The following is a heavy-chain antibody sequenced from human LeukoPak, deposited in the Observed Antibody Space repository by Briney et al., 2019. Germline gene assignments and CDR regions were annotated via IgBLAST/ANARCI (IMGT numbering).Heavy chain of an antibody. CDR3: ARRYCSNTSCYYPDAFDI. Sequence: SETLSLTCAVSGHSIRSTNWWGWIRQPPGKGLEWIGYIYYSGSTYYNPSLKSRVTMSVDTSKNLFSLKLSSVTAVDTAVYYCARRYCSNTSCYYPDAFDIWGRGTMVTVSS. CDR2: IYYSGST. V-gene: IGHV4-28*01. CDR1: GHSIRSTNW. D-gene: IGHD2-2*01. J-gene: IGHJ3*02.